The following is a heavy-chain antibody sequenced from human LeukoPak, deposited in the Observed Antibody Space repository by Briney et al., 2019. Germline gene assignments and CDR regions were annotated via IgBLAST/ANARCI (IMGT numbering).Heavy chain of an antibody. V-gene: IGHV4-34*01. J-gene: IGHJ4*02. CDR2: INHSGST. CDR3: VRDKVRGVMDY. CDR1: GGSFSGYY. D-gene: IGHD3-10*01. Sequence: SSETLSLTCAVYGGSFSGYYWSWIRQPPGKGLEWIGEINHSGSTNYNPSLKSRVTISVDTSKNQFSLKLSSVTAADTAVYYCVRDKVRGVMDYWGQGTLVTVSS.